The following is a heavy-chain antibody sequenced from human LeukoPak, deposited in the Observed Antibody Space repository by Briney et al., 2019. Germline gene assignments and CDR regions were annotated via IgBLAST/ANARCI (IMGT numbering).Heavy chain of an antibody. CDR3: ARTPTYCGGDCYYFDP. CDR2: THHTGST. V-gene: IGHV4-30-2*01. Sequence: SETLSLTCAVSGGSISSSGYSWSWIRQPPGKGLEWIGYTHHTGSTYYNPSLKSRVTISVDRSKNQFSLKLSSVTAADTATYFCARTPTYCGGDCYYFDPWGQGTLVTVSS. D-gene: IGHD2-21*02. CDR1: GGSISSSGYS. J-gene: IGHJ5*02.